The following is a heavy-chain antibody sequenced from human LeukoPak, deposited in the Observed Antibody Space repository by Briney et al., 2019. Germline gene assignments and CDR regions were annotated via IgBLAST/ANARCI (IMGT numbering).Heavy chain of an antibody. CDR1: GFTFSSYA. D-gene: IGHD6-19*01. J-gene: IGHJ4*02. V-gene: IGHV3-23*01. Sequence: GGSLRLSCAASGFTFSSYAMSWVRQAPGKGLEWVSAISGSGGSTYYADSVKGRFTIPRDNSKNTLYLQMNSLRAEDTAVYYCAKDASSRKKQWLAPYYFDYWGQGTLVTVSS. CDR3: AKDASSRKKQWLAPYYFDY. CDR2: ISGSGGST.